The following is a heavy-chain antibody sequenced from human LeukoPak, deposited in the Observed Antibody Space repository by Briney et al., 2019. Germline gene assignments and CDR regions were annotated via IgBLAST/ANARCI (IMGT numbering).Heavy chain of an antibody. CDR1: GFTFSSYA. V-gene: IGHV3-23*01. D-gene: IGHD3-16*01. J-gene: IGHJ6*03. Sequence: PGGSLRLSCAASGFTFSSYAMSWVRQAPGKGLECISGFSGSGGSTYYADSLKGRFTISRDNAKNSLYLQMNSLRAEDTAVYYCARRGERVYYYMDVWGKGTTVTVSS. CDR3: ARRGERVYYYMDV. CDR2: FSGSGGST.